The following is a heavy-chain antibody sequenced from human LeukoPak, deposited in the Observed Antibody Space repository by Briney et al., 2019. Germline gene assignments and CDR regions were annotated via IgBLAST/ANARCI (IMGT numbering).Heavy chain of an antibody. J-gene: IGHJ3*02. D-gene: IGHD2-2*02. CDR3: ARQKLGYCSSTSCYIGDAFDI. V-gene: IGHV4-39*01. Sequence: SETLSLTCTVSGGSISSSSYYWGWIRQPPGKGLEWIGSIYYSGSTYYNPFLKSRVTISVDTSKNQFSLKLSSVTAADTAVYYCARQKLGYCSSTSCYIGDAFDIWGQGTMVTVSS. CDR1: GGSISSSSYY. CDR2: IYYSGST.